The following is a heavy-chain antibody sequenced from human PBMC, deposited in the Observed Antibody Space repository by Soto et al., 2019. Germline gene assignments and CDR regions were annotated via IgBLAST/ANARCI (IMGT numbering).Heavy chain of an antibody. V-gene: IGHV4-59*01. Sequence: SETLSLTCTVSGGPISSYYWSWIRQPPGKGLEWIGYIYYSGSTNYNPSLKSRVTISVDTSKYQFSLKLSSVTAADTAVYYCARGDGYNLGYFDYWGQGTLVTVSS. CDR2: IYYSGST. J-gene: IGHJ4*02. CDR3: ARGDGYNLGYFDY. CDR1: GGPISSYY. D-gene: IGHD5-12*01.